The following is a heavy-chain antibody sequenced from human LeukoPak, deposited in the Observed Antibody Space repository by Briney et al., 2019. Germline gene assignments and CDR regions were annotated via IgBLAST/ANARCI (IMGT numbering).Heavy chain of an antibody. V-gene: IGHV3-7*01. D-gene: IGHD6-6*01. Sequence: GGSLRLSCAASGFSFSTYWMSWARLAPGKGLEWVANIKADGSEKYYVDSVKGRFTISRDNAKNSLYLQMNSLRAEDTAVYYCARDEAGSSSQRAYYYYYMDVWGKGTTVTVSS. CDR2: IKADGSEK. CDR1: GFSFSTYW. J-gene: IGHJ6*03. CDR3: ARDEAGSSSQRAYYYYYMDV.